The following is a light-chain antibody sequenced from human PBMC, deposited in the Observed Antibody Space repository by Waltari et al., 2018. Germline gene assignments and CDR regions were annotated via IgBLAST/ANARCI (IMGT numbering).Light chain of an antibody. V-gene: IGLV3-21*04. CDR1: NIGGQR. CDR3: QVWLSNSDHPV. CDR2: FAN. Sequence: LSQPPSVSVAPGQAAKITCEQANIGGQRVPWYQQKSGQAPILIIYFANDRPPGTPERFAGSSSGNTATLTISRVEAEDEGDYYCQVWLSNSDHPVFGSGTRVSVL. J-gene: IGLJ1*01.